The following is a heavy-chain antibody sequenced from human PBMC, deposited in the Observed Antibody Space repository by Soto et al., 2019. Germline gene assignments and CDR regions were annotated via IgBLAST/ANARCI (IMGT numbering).Heavy chain of an antibody. CDR1: GFTFSSYG. V-gene: IGHV3-30*18. CDR2: ISYDGSNK. J-gene: IGHJ4*02. Sequence: GGSLRLSCAASGFTFSSYGMHWVRQAPGKGLEWVAVISYDGSNKYYADSVKGRFTISRDNSKNTLYLQMNSLRAEDTAVYYCAKDGYLWFGELYYFDYWGQGTLVTVSS. D-gene: IGHD3-10*01. CDR3: AKDGYLWFGELYYFDY.